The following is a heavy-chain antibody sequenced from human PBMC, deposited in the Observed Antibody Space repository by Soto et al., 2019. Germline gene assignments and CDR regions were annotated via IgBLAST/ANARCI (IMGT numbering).Heavy chain of an antibody. CDR1: GYSFTGHW. CDR2: INPANSDT. V-gene: IGHV5-51*01. J-gene: IGHJ3*02. Sequence: GESLKISCQASGYSFTGHWIGWVRQMPGKGLEWMGIINPANSDTSYSPSFEGQVTISADKSISTAYLQWSSLKASDTAMYYCARPFQYSSNAFDIWGQGTMVTVSS. CDR3: ARPFQYSSNAFDI. D-gene: IGHD6-13*01.